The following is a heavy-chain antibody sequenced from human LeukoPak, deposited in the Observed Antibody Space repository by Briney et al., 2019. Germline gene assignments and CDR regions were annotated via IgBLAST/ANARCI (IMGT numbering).Heavy chain of an antibody. Sequence: GGSLRLSCAASGFTFSSYAMSWVRQAPGKGLEWVSAISGSGGSTYYADSVKGRFTISRDNAKNSLYLQMNSLRAEDTAVYYCAGMYYDSSGYYLWGQGTLVTVSS. V-gene: IGHV3-23*01. CDR2: ISGSGGST. CDR1: GFTFSSYA. CDR3: AGMYYDSSGYYL. J-gene: IGHJ4*02. D-gene: IGHD3-22*01.